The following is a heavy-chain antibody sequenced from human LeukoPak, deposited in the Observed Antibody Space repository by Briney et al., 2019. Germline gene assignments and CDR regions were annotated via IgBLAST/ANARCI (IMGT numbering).Heavy chain of an antibody. J-gene: IGHJ3*02. Sequence: PSETLSLTCAVYGGSFSGYYWSWIRQPPGKGLEWIGEINHSGSTNYNPSLKSRVTISVDTSKNQFSLKLSSVTAADTAVYYCARDSREFLDYGDRYEIDAFDIWGQGTMVTVSS. CDR1: GGSFSGYY. V-gene: IGHV4-34*01. CDR3: ARDSREFLDYGDRYEIDAFDI. CDR2: INHSGST. D-gene: IGHD4-17*01.